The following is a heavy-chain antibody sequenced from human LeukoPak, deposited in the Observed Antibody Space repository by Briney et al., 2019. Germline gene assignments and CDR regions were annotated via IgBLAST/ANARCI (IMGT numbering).Heavy chain of an antibody. CDR3: ARGHSVSEFDY. Sequence: GGSLRLSCAASGFTFSSYDMHWVRQAPGKGLEWVSAIGTAGDTYYPGSVKGRFTISRENAKNSLYLQMNSLGAGDTAVYYCARGHSVSEFDYWGQGTLVTVSS. CDR2: IGTAGDT. J-gene: IGHJ4*02. D-gene: IGHD1-14*01. CDR1: GFTFSSYD. V-gene: IGHV3-13*04.